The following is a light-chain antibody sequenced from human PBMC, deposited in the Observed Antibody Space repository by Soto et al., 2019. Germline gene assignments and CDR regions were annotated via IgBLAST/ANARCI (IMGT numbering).Light chain of an antibody. CDR3: QQYYNSPLT. J-gene: IGKJ4*01. V-gene: IGKV3-15*01. Sequence: EVVMTQSPDTLSVSPGDGATLSCRASQNVHSDLAWYQQKPGQAPRLVIYDTSTRATDIPVRFTGGGSGTEITLTISSLKSEDFAVYYCQQYYNSPLTFGGGTKVEIK. CDR1: QNVHSD. CDR2: DTS.